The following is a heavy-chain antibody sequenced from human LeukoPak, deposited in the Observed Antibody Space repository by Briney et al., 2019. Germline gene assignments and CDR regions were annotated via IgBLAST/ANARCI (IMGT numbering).Heavy chain of an antibody. D-gene: IGHD3-16*02. V-gene: IGHV3-21*01. CDR3: ARGLRLGELSIDY. J-gene: IGHJ4*02. CDR2: ISSSSSYI. CDR1: GFTFSSYS. Sequence: GGSLRLSCAASGFTFSSYSMNWVRQAPGKGLEWVSSISSSSSYIYYADSVKGRFTISRDNAKNSLYLQMNSLRAEDTAVYYYARGLRLGELSIDYWGQGTLVTLSS.